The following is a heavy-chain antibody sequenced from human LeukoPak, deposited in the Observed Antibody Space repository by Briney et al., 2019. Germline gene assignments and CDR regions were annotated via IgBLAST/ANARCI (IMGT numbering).Heavy chain of an antibody. CDR3: ATGRSKTVDY. D-gene: IGHD1-26*01. Sequence: PSQTLSLTCSVSGSSINSGGNYRHWIRQVPGKGLEWIGYIYDGGNMDYNPSLTGRVTMSEDASKNQFSLNMTSVTAADTALYYCATGRSKTVDYWGQGTLVTVPS. CDR2: IYDGGNM. CDR1: GSSINSGGNY. J-gene: IGHJ4*02. V-gene: IGHV4-31*03.